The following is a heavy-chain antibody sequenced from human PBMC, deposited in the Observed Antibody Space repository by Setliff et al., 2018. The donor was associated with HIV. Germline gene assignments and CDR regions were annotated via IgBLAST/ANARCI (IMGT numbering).Heavy chain of an antibody. CDR1: GHSITRGYY. D-gene: IGHD2-15*01. V-gene: IGHV4-38-2*02. Sequence: TSETLSLTCTVSGHSITRGYYWGWIRQPPEKGLEWIGSTDYSGTTNYNPSLKRRVTISLDTSRNQFSLKLGSVTAADTAMYYCAREHCSGGSCNDFDIWGQGTMVTVSS. CDR3: AREHCSGGSCNDFDI. CDR2: TDYSGTT. J-gene: IGHJ3*02.